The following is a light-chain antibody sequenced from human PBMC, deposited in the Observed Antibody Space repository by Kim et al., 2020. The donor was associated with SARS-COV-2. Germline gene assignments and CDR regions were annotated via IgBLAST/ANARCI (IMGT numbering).Light chain of an antibody. Sequence: VALGQTGRFTCQGDSLRTYYATWYQQKPGQAPILVIYGKNNRPSGIPDRFSGSSSGNTASLTITGTQAGDEADYYCNSRDSNHNVVFGGGTQLTVL. CDR2: GKN. V-gene: IGLV3-19*01. CDR1: SLRTYY. J-gene: IGLJ2*01. CDR3: NSRDSNHNVV.